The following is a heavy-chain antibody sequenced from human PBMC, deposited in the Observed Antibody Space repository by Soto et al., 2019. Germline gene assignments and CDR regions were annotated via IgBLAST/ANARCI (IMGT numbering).Heavy chain of an antibody. J-gene: IGHJ4*02. Sequence: SETLSLTFTVSGGSISSNSYYWAWIRQPPGKGLEWIGSIYYSGTTFYSPSHKSRVTISVDTSKNQFSLKLTSVTAADTAVYYCARRVKVATIDYWGQGILVTVSS. CDR1: GGSISSNSYY. V-gene: IGHV4-39*01. CDR2: IYYSGTT. D-gene: IGHD5-12*01. CDR3: ARRVKVATIDY.